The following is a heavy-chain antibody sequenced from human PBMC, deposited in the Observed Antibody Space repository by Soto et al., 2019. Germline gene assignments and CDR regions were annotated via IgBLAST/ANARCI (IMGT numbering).Heavy chain of an antibody. CDR2: IIPILGIA. V-gene: IGHV1-69*04. J-gene: IGHJ6*02. CDR3: ARDLVVRGVALPFYYYYGMDV. CDR1: GGTFSSYT. D-gene: IGHD3-10*01. Sequence: GASVKVSCKASGGTFSSYTISWVRQAPGQGLEWMGRIIPILGIANYAQKFQGRVTITADKSTSTAYMELSSLRSEDTAVYYCARDLVVRGVALPFYYYYGMDVWGQGTTVTSP.